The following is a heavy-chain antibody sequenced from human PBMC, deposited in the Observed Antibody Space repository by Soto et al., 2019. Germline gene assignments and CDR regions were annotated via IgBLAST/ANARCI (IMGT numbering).Heavy chain of an antibody. J-gene: IGHJ5*02. D-gene: IGHD3-10*01. V-gene: IGHV4-59*01. CDR2: IYYSGAT. Sequence: PSETLSLTCTVSGGSISHSYWSWIRQPPGKGLEWIGYIYYSGATNYNPSLKSRVTISVDMSKNQFSLKLSSVTAADTAVYYCARIGDEERGFRDDRNWFDPWGQGTLVTVSS. CDR1: GGSISHSY. CDR3: ARIGDEERGFRDDRNWFDP.